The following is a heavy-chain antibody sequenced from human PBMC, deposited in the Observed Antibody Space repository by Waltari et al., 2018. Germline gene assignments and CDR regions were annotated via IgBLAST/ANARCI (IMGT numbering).Heavy chain of an antibody. Sequence: EVQLVESGGGLVQPGGSLRLSCAASGFAFSSYWMRWVRKAPGKGLEWVANIKQDGSEKYYVDSVKGRFTISRDNAKNSLYLQMNSLRAEDTAVYYCARGARYMDVWGKGTTVTVSS. CDR2: IKQDGSEK. CDR1: GFAFSSYW. J-gene: IGHJ6*03. V-gene: IGHV3-7*01. CDR3: ARGARYMDV.